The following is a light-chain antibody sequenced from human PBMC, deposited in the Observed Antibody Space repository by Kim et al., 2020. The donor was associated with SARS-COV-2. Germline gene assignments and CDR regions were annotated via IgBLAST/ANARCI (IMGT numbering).Light chain of an antibody. CDR3: QHYNSWPLT. J-gene: IGKJ4*01. CDR2: GAS. V-gene: IGKV3-15*01. CDR1: QIISGN. Sequence: EIVMTQSPATLSVSPGEKATLSCRASQIISGNLAWWQQKPGQAPRLLIYGASTSATGVPARFSGSGSGTDFTLTISSLQSEDFAVYFCQHYNSWPLTVGGGTKVDI.